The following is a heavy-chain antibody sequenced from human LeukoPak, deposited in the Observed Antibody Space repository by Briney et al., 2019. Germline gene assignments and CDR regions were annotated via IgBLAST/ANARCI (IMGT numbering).Heavy chain of an antibody. V-gene: IGHV6-1*01. Sequence: SQTLSLTCAISGDSVSSNSAAWNWIRQSPSRGLEWLGRTYYRSKWYNDYAVSVKSRITINPDTSKNQFSLQLNSVTPEDTAVYYCARGYCSSTSCSVYYYYGMDVRGQGTTVTVSS. CDR1: GDSVSSNSAA. CDR2: TYYRSKWYN. J-gene: IGHJ6*02. D-gene: IGHD2-2*01. CDR3: ARGYCSSTSCSVYYYYGMDV.